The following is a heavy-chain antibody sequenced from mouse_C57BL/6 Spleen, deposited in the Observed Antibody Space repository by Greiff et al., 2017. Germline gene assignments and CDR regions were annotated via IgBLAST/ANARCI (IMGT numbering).Heavy chain of an antibody. CDR1: GYTFTDYE. V-gene: IGHV1-15*01. Sequence: VQLQQSGAELVRPGASVTLSCKASGYTFTDYEMHWVKQTPVHGLEWIGAIDPETGGTAYNQKFKGKAILTADKSSSTAYMELRSLTSEDSAVYYCTRWKLGYYFDYWGQGTTLTVSS. D-gene: IGHD4-1*01. CDR2: IDPETGGT. J-gene: IGHJ2*01. CDR3: TRWKLGYYFDY.